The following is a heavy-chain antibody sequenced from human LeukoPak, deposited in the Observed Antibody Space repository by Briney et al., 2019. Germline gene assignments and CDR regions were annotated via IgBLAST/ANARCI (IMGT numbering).Heavy chain of an antibody. CDR3: ARHFEYPLEHYFDH. V-gene: IGHV4-39*01. CDR2: IYYREST. D-gene: IGHD6-6*01. CDR1: GGSVSSSSYY. Sequence: PSETLSLTCTVSGGSVSSSSYYWGWIRQPPGKGLEWIGSIYYRESTYYNPSLKSRVTISVDTSKNQFSLKLNSVTAADTAVYYCARHFEYPLEHYFDHWGQGALVTVSS. J-gene: IGHJ4*02.